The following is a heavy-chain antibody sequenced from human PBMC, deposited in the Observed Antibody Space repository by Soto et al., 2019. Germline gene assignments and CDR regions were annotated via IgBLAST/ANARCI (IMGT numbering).Heavy chain of an antibody. CDR1: GFTFSSYW. CDR2: IKQDGSEK. CDR3: ARAPTPDYYYGMDV. J-gene: IGHJ6*02. Sequence: GGSLRLSCAASGFTFSSYWMSWVRQAPGKGLEWVANIKQDGSEKYYVDSVKGRFTISRDNAKNSLYLQMNSLRAEDTAVYYCARAPTPDYYYGMDVWGQGTTVTVSS. V-gene: IGHV3-7*05.